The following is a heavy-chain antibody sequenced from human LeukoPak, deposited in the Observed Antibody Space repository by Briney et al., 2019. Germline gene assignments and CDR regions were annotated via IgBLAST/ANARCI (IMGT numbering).Heavy chain of an antibody. CDR2: LYSSGSP. V-gene: IGHV3-53*01. Sequence: PGGSLRLSCAASGFIVSSNYMSWVRQAPGKGLEWVSVLYSSGSPHYVDSVEGRFTISRDNSKNTLYFQMTSLRAEDTAVYYCARRGLSSAYDYWGQGTLVTVSS. CDR3: ARRGLSSAYDY. J-gene: IGHJ4*02. CDR1: GFIVSSNY. D-gene: IGHD3-22*01.